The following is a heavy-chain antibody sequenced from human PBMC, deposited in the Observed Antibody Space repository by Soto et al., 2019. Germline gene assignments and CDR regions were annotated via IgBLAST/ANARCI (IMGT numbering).Heavy chain of an antibody. D-gene: IGHD2-2*02. V-gene: IGHV1-46*01. Sequence: QIQLVQSGAEVKKPGASVKVSCKASGYTVTSYYMHWVRQAPGQGLEWMGIINPSGGSTTYAQQFQGRLTMTRDTSTSTVYMELSSLRSEDTAMYYCARTPSYTDRNYFDYWGQGTLVTVSS. J-gene: IGHJ4*02. CDR2: INPSGGST. CDR1: GYTVTSYY. CDR3: ARTPSYTDRNYFDY.